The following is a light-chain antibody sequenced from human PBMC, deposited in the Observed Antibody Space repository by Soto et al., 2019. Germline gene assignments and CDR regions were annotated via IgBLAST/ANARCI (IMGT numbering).Light chain of an antibody. CDR1: QGISSW. CDR3: QQSYNTPLT. CDR2: AAS. Sequence: IQMTQSPFSESASAGDRVTITCRASQGISSWLAWYQQKPGKAPKLLIYAASSLQSGVPSRFSGSGSGTDFTLTISSLQPEDSATYYCQQSYNTPLTFGGGTKVDIK. J-gene: IGKJ4*01. V-gene: IGKV1-12*01.